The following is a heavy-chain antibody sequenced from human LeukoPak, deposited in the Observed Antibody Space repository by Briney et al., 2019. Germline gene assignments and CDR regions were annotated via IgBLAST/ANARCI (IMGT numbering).Heavy chain of an antibody. D-gene: IGHD3-22*01. Sequence: PSETLSLTCAVYGGSFSGYYWSWIRQPPGKGLEWIGEINHSGSTNYNPSLKSRVTISVDTSKNQFSLKLSSVTAADTAVYYCARASTYYYDSSGYYIGYFDYWGQGTLVTVSS. CDR2: INHSGST. J-gene: IGHJ4*02. CDR3: ARASTYYYDSSGYYIGYFDY. CDR1: GGSFSGYY. V-gene: IGHV4-34*01.